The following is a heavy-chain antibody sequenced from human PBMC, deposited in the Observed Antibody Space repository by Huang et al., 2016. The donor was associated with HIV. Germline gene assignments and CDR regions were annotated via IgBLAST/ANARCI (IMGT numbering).Heavy chain of an antibody. D-gene: IGHD3-10*01. CDR1: VGSFSGYF. Sequence: QVRLEQWGPNLLKPSDTLSLKCAVYVGSFSGYFWTWIRQSPVQGLEWIGEVNRRGSATHSPTLRSRVSMSVDSSKDQFYLNLTSVTAADTAVYFCARPKMTATPSDSSWSYFDFWGRGTPVTVSS. J-gene: IGHJ4*02. CDR2: VNRRGSA. CDR3: ARPKMTATPSDSSWSYFDF. V-gene: IGHV4-34*01.